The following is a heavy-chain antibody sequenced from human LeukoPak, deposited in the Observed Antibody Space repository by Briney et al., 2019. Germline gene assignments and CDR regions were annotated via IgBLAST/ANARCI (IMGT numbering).Heavy chain of an antibody. D-gene: IGHD3-10*01. CDR3: AKFGLAGSGRYHDAFDI. CDR1: GFTFSSYG. J-gene: IGHJ3*02. Sequence: GGSLRLSCAASGFTFSSYGMTWVRQAPGKGLEWVSAIIRSGGSTYYADSVKGRSTISRDNSKNTLYLQMNSLRAEDTAVYYCAKFGLAGSGRYHDAFDIWGQGTMVTVSS. CDR2: IIRSGGST. V-gene: IGHV3-23*01.